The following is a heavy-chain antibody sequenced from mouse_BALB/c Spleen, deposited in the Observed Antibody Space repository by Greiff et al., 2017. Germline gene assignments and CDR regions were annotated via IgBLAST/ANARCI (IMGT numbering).Heavy chain of an antibody. CDR3: SIKYSMDD. CDR1: GFTFSNYR. CDR2: ITVKSDNYGA. Sequence: VQLVETGGGLVRPGNSLKLSCVTSGFTFSNYRMHCLRQPPGKRLEWIAVITVKSDNYGANYAESVKGRFTISREDSKSSVYLQMNRLREEDTATYYYSIKYSMDDWGEGTSVTVSS. J-gene: IGHJ4*01. V-gene: IGHV13-2*02. D-gene: IGHD1-3*01.